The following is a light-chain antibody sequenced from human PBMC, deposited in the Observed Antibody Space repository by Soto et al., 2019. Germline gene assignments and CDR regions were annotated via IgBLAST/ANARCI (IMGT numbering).Light chain of an antibody. CDR2: KAS. CDR1: QSISSY. CDR3: QQYNSYSGT. Sequence: DIQMTQSPSSLSASVVDRVTITCRASQSISSYLNWYQRKPGKAPKLLIYKASSLESGVPSRFSGSESGTEFTLTISSLQPDDFATYYCQQYNSYSGTFGQGTKVDIK. J-gene: IGKJ1*01. V-gene: IGKV1-5*03.